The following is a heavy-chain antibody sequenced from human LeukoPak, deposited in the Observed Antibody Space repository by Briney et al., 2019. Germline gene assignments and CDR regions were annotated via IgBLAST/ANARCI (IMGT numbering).Heavy chain of an antibody. CDR2: INGSGGST. Sequence: GGSQTLLCELSGLTFSNYDTRWARHSPGGGGEWVSAINGSGGSTLYAHCVTGRFTISRDNYKNTLFVQMNSLRAEDTAIYYCAKAVSDWGGLDVWGQGTTVTVSS. D-gene: IGHD7-27*01. CDR1: GLTFSNYD. CDR3: AKAVSDWGGLDV. J-gene: IGHJ6*02. V-gene: IGHV3-23*01.